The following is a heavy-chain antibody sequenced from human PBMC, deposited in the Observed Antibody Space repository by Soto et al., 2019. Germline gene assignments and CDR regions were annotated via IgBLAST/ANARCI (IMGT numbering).Heavy chain of an antibody. CDR3: ARGQWLRFLSSYGMDV. CDR1: GYTFTSHG. D-gene: IGHD5-12*01. J-gene: IGHJ6*02. V-gene: IGHV1-18*01. CDR2: ISAYNGNT. Sequence: GASVKVSCKASGYTFTSHGITWVRQAPGQGLEWMGWISAYNGNTNYTQNLQGRITMTTDTSTSTAYMELRSLRSDDTAVYYCARGQWLRFLSSYGMDVWGQGTTVTVSS.